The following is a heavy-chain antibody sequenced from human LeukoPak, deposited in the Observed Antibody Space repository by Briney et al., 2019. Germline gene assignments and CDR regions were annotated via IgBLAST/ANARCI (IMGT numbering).Heavy chain of an antibody. Sequence: PGGSLRLSCAASGFTFSSYGMHWVRQAPGKGLEWVAVIAYDGSNEYYADSVKGRFTISRDNSKNTLYLHMNSLRAEDTAVYYCARGGYYDSGTYYNPAMDVWGKGTTVTVSS. J-gene: IGHJ6*03. CDR3: ARGGYYDSGTYYNPAMDV. D-gene: IGHD3-10*01. CDR1: GFTFSSYG. CDR2: IAYDGSNE. V-gene: IGHV3-30*03.